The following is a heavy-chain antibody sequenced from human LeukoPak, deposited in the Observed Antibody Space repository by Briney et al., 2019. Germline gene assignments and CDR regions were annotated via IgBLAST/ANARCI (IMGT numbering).Heavy chain of an antibody. CDR2: IYTSGST. CDR3: ARGRYSGYAQSYYYYYYMDV. V-gene: IGHV4-61*02. D-gene: IGHD5-12*01. CDR1: GGSISGGSYY. J-gene: IGHJ6*03. Sequence: RTSETLSLTCTVSGGSISGGSYYWSWIRQPAGKGLEWIGRIYTSGSTNYNPSLKSRVTISVDTSKNQFSLKLSSVTAADTAVYYCARGRYSGYAQSYYYYYYMDVWGKGTTVTISS.